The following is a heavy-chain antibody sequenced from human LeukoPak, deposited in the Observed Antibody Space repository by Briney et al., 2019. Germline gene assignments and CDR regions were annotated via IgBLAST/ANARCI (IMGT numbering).Heavy chain of an antibody. Sequence: PGGPLRLSCAASGFTFSSYSMNWVRQAPGKGLEWVSSISSSSSYIYYADSVKGRFTISRDNSKNTLYLQMNSLRAEDTAVYYCARDLTGDRGYFDYWGQGTLVTVSS. CDR3: ARDLTGDRGYFDY. D-gene: IGHD7-27*01. J-gene: IGHJ4*02. V-gene: IGHV3-21*04. CDR2: ISSSSSYI. CDR1: GFTFSSYS.